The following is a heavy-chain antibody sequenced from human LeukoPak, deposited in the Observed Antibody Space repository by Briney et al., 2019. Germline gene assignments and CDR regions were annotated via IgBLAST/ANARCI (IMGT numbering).Heavy chain of an antibody. Sequence: AGESLKISCKGSGYSFSSYYIAWVRQMPGKGLEWMGIIYPGDSETRYSPSFQGQVTISADRSISTAYLQWSSPKASDTAMYYCARGGDYPNNWFDPWGQGTLVTVSS. CDR1: GYSFSSYY. CDR3: ARGGDYPNNWFDP. J-gene: IGHJ5*02. V-gene: IGHV5-51*01. D-gene: IGHD4-17*01. CDR2: IYPGDSET.